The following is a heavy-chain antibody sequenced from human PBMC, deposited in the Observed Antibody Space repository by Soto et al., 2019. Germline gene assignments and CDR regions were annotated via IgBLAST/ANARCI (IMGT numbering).Heavy chain of an antibody. CDR3: ARGHRSSGKIFDS. V-gene: IGHV3-15*01. J-gene: IGHJ4*02. D-gene: IGHD3-22*01. Sequence: EVQLVESGGGLVKPGGSVRLSCAASGFTFSNAWMSWVRPAPGKGLECVGRIKSKSAGGTTEYDAPVKDRFTISRDDSNKTLSLQMNSLRIEDTAVYYCARGHRSSGKIFDSWGQGTLVTVSS. CDR1: GFTFSNAW. CDR2: IKSKSAGGTT.